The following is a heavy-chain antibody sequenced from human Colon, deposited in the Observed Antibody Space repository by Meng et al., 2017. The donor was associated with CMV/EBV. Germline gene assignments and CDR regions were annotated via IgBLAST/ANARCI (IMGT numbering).Heavy chain of an antibody. CDR1: RFTFSYSW. CDR2: INTDGTTT. Sequence: SRFTFSYSWMNWVRQAPGKGLVWVSRINTDGTTTTYADSVKGRFAISRDNAKNTLYLQMNSLRDEDTAVYYCARGGADGYRHDYWGRGTLVTVSS. V-gene: IGHV3-74*01. J-gene: IGHJ4*02. D-gene: IGHD5-24*01. CDR3: ARGGADGYRHDY.